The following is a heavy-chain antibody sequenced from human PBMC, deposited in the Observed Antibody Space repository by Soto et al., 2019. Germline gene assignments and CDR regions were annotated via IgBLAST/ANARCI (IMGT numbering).Heavy chain of an antibody. D-gene: IGHD3-16*01. J-gene: IGHJ4*02. CDR3: ARSRGGYFDY. V-gene: IGHV4-59*01. CDR2: IYYSGST. Sequence: SETLSLTCTVSGGSISSYYWSWIRQPPGKGLERIGYIYYSGSTNYNPSIKSRVTISVDTSKNQFSLMLSFVTAADTAVYYCARSRGGYFDYWGQGTLVTVSS. CDR1: GGSISSYY.